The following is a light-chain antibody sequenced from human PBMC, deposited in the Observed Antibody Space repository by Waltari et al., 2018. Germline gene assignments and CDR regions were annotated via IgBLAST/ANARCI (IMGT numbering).Light chain of an antibody. CDR2: DAS. Sequence: DIQVTQSPSSLSASVGDRVTITSQASQDISHYLNWYQQRPGKAPKVLIYDASLLKIGVPSRFSGSGSGTDFTFAITSLQPEDAATYYCQHFDNLLFTFGQGTKLEI. CDR3: QHFDNLLFT. CDR1: QDISHY. V-gene: IGKV1-33*01. J-gene: IGKJ2*01.